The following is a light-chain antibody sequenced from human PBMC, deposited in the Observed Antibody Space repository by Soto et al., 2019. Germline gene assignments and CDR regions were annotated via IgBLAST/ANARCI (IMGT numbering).Light chain of an antibody. CDR1: QSVSNN. CDR3: QQYNKWPLT. V-gene: IGKV3-15*01. Sequence: EIVMTQSPATLSVSPGERATLSCRASQSVSNNLAWYQQKPGQAPRLLIYHASTKATGIPTRFSGSGSATEFTLTISSQQSKDFAVYYCQQYNKWPLTFGGGTKVEIK. CDR2: HAS. J-gene: IGKJ4*01.